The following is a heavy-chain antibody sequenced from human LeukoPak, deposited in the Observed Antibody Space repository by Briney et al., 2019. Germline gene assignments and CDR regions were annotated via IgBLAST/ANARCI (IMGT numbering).Heavy chain of an antibody. J-gene: IGHJ3*02. Sequence: ASVKVSCNASGYNFINYGISWVRQAPGQGLELMGWISTYNGDTNYIQKFQGRVTMTTDTSTSTAYMELRSLRSDDTAVYYCARSRGGDAWDALDIWGQGTMVTVSS. CDR3: ARSRGGDAWDALDI. V-gene: IGHV1-18*01. D-gene: IGHD2-21*02. CDR1: GYNFINYG. CDR2: ISTYNGDT.